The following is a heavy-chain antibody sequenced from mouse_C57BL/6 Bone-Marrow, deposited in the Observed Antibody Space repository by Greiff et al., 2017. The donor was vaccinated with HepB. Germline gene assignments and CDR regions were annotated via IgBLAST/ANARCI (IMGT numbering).Heavy chain of an antibody. CDR1: GFTFSSYA. Sequence: EVNLVESGGGLVKPGGSLKLSCAASGFTFSSYAMSWVRQTPEKRLEWVATISDGGSYTYYPDNVKGRFTISRDNAKNNLYLQMSHLKSEDTAMYYCARDGYPWYFDVWGTGTTVTVSS. D-gene: IGHD2-2*01. J-gene: IGHJ1*03. CDR3: ARDGYPWYFDV. V-gene: IGHV5-4*01. CDR2: ISDGGSYT.